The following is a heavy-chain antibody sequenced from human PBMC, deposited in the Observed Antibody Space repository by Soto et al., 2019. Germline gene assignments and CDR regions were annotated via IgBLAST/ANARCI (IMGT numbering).Heavy chain of an antibody. V-gene: IGHV3-23*01. Sequence: EVQLLESGGGLVQPGGSLRLSCAASGFTFSSYAMSWVRQAPGKGLEWVSAISGSGGITYYADSVKGRFTISRDNSKNTLYLQMNSLRAEDTAVYYCAKDRVITFGGVIVPAFDIWGQGTMVTVSS. CDR1: GFTFSSYA. CDR3: AKDRVITFGGVIVPAFDI. D-gene: IGHD3-16*02. J-gene: IGHJ3*02. CDR2: ISGSGGIT.